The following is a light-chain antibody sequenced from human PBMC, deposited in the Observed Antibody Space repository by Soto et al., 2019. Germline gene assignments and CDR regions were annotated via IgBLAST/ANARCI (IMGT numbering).Light chain of an antibody. CDR3: QQSFSNPLT. CDR1: QDIDID. Sequence: DIPMTQSPSSLSASVGGRVPTPGRAGQDIDIDLGWYQQKKGKAPKILIYAASTLQAGVPSRFSGSGSGTEFTLTITSLQPEDLETYYCQQSFSNPLTFGGGTKVDIK. V-gene: IGKV1-39*01. CDR2: AAS. J-gene: IGKJ4*01.